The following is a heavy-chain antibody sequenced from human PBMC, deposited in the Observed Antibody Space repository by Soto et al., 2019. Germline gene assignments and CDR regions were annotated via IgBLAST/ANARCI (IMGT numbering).Heavy chain of an antibody. CDR1: GGSISSYY. D-gene: IGHD7-27*01. CDR2: IYYSGST. J-gene: IGHJ4*02. Sequence: SETLSLTCTVSGGSISSYYWSWIRQPPGKGLEWIGYIYYSGSTNYNPSLKSRVTISVDTSKYQFSLKLSSVTAADTAVYYCARGKTGDFDYWGQGTLVTVSS. V-gene: IGHV4-59*01. CDR3: ARGKTGDFDY.